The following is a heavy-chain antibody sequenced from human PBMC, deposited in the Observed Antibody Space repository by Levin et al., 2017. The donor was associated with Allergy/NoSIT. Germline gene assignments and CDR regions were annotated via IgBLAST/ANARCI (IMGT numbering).Heavy chain of an antibody. J-gene: IGHJ6*02. CDR2: INPNSGGT. V-gene: IGHV1-2*02. D-gene: IGHD5-18*01. Sequence: ASVKVSCKASGYTFTGYYMHWVRQAPGQGLEWMGWINPNSGGTNYAQKFQGRVTMTRDTSISTAYMELSRLRSDDTAVYYCASVKYSYGYLYYYGMDVWGQGTTVTVSS. CDR1: GYTFTGYY. CDR3: ASVKYSYGYLYYYGMDV.